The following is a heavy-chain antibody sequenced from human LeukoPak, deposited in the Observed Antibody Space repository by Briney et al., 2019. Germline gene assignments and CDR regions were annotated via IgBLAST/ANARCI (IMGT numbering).Heavy chain of an antibody. CDR3: ARGSHGAFDI. J-gene: IGHJ3*02. D-gene: IGHD5-24*01. V-gene: IGHV4-31*03. CDR2: IYYSGST. Sequence: SQTLSLTCTVSGGSTSSGGYYWSWIRQHPGKGLEWIGYIYYSGSTYYNPSLKSRVTISVDTSKNQFSLKLSSVTAADTAVYYCARGSHGAFDIWGQGTMVTVSS. CDR1: GGSTSSGGYY.